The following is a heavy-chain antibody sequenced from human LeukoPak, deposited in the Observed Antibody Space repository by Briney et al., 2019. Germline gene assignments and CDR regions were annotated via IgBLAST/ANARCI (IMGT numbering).Heavy chain of an antibody. V-gene: IGHV1-69*04. CDR2: IIPILGIA. CDR1: GGTFSSYA. CDR3: ARAPFSGRGTFDP. D-gene: IGHD5-12*01. Sequence: SVKVSRKASGGTFSSYAISWVRQAPGQGLEWMGRIIPILGIANYAQKFQGRVTITADKSTSTAYMELSSLRSEDTAVYYCARAPFSGRGTFDPWGQGTLVTVSS. J-gene: IGHJ5*02.